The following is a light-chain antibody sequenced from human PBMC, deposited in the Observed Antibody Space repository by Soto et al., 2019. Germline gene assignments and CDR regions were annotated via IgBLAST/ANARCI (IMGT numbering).Light chain of an antibody. V-gene: IGLV2-11*01. J-gene: IGLJ1*01. CDR3: CSYAGTYSLPYV. CDR1: SSDVGGYNS. Sequence: QSALTQPRSVSGSPGQSVTISCTGTSSDVGGYNSVSWYQQHPGKAPKLILFDVYQRPTGVPERFSASKSGNTASLTISGLLPEDEADYYCCSYAGTYSLPYVFGRGTKLTVL. CDR2: DVY.